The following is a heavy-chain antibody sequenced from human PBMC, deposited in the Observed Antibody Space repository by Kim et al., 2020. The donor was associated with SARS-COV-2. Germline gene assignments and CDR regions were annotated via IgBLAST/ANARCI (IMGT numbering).Heavy chain of an antibody. D-gene: IGHD3-10*01. Sequence: GGSLRLSCAASGFTFSSYSMNWVRQAPGKGLEWVSSISSSSSYIYYADSVKGRFTISRDNAKNSLYLQMNSLRAEDTAVYYCARDPTGGHPGSYPNWFDPWGQGTLVTVSS. CDR3: ARDPTGGHPGSYPNWFDP. CDR2: ISSSSSYI. V-gene: IGHV3-21*01. CDR1: GFTFSSYS. J-gene: IGHJ5*02.